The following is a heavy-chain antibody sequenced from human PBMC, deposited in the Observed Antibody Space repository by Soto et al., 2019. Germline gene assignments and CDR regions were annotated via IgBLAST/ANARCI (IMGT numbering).Heavy chain of an antibody. J-gene: IGHJ4*02. CDR1: GFTFSSYG. V-gene: IGHV3-30*18. CDR3: AKEGPRGFGEPTFDY. CDR2: ISYDGSNK. D-gene: IGHD3-10*01. Sequence: GGSLRLSCAASGFTFSSYGMHWVRQAPGKGLEWVAVISYDGSNKYYADSVKGRFTISRDNSKNTLYLQMNSLRAEDTAVYYCAKEGPRGFGEPTFDYWGQGTLVTVSS.